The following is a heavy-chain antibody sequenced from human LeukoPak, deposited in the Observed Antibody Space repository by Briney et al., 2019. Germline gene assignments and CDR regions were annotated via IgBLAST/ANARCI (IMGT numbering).Heavy chain of an antibody. CDR2: IYYSGST. Sequence: PSETLSLTCTVSGGSISSSSYYWGWIRQPPGKGLEWIGSIYYSGSTYYNPSLKSRVTISVDTSKNQFSLKLSSVTAADTAVHYCARFGDYYGSGNDYWGQGTLVTVSS. CDR1: GGSISSSSYY. J-gene: IGHJ4*02. CDR3: ARFGDYYGSGNDY. D-gene: IGHD3-10*01. V-gene: IGHV4-39*07.